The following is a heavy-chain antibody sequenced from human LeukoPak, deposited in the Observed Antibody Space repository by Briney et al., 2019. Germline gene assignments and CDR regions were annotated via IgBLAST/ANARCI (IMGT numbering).Heavy chain of an antibody. V-gene: IGHV3-30*04. Sequence: GGSLRLSCAASGFTFSSYAVHWVRQAPGKGLEWVAVISYDGSNKYYADSVKGRFTISRDNSKNTLYLQMNSLRAEDTAVYYCAREDQDIVVVPAAIGVDYWGQGTLVTVSS. J-gene: IGHJ4*02. D-gene: IGHD2-2*02. CDR2: ISYDGSNK. CDR1: GFTFSSYA. CDR3: AREDQDIVVVPAAIGVDY.